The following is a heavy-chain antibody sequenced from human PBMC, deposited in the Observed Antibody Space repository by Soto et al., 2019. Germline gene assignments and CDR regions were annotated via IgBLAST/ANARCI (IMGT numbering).Heavy chain of an antibody. J-gene: IGHJ5*02. Sequence: RASVKVSCKASGGTFGSDAITWVRQAPGQGLEWVGRIIPIFGTTNYAQNLQGRVTISADKSTLTSYMELHSLTSDDTALYYCARERKDSGYSTNWLDPWGQGTQVTVYS. D-gene: IGHD3-22*01. CDR2: IIPIFGTT. CDR1: GGTFGSDA. V-gene: IGHV1-69*06. CDR3: ARERKDSGYSTNWLDP.